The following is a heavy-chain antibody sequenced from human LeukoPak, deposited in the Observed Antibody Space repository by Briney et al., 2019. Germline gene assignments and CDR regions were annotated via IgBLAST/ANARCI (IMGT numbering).Heavy chain of an antibody. CDR1: GGCFSSYA. D-gene: IGHD3-22*01. J-gene: IGHJ4*02. V-gene: IGHV1-69*04. CDR3: ARVDGYYDSSGYYY. Sequence: EASVKVSCKASGGCFSSYAISWVRQAPGQGLEWMGRIIPIFGIANYAQKFQGRVTITADKSTSTAYMELSSLRSEDTAVYYCARVDGYYDSSGYYYWGQGTLVTVSS. CDR2: IIPIFGIA.